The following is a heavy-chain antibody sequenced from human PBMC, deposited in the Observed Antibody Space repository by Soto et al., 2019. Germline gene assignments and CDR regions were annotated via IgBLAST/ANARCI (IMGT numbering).Heavy chain of an antibody. CDR3: AKERSSGWSFDY. V-gene: IGHV3-23*01. J-gene: IGHJ4*02. CDR1: GLTISNYA. CDR2: ISGSGGST. D-gene: IGHD6-19*01. Sequence: GGSLRLSCAASGLTISNYAVTWVRQAPGKGLEWVSTISGSGGSTYYADSVKGRFTISRDNSKNTLYLQMNSLRAEDTAVFYCAKERSSGWSFDYWGQGTLVTVSS.